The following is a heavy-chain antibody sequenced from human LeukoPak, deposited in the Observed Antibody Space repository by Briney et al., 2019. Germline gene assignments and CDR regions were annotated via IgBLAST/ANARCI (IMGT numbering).Heavy chain of an antibody. V-gene: IGHV4-34*01. J-gene: IGHJ4*02. D-gene: IGHD6-19*01. CDR3: AGTKYWLSFDQ. CDR2: INHSGST. CDR1: GGSFSGYY. Sequence: SETLSLTCAVYGGSFSGYYWSWIRQPPGKGLEWIGEINHSGSTNYNPSLKSRVTISVDTSKNQFSLKLSSVTAADTAVYYCAGTKYWLSFDQWGQGTLVTVSS.